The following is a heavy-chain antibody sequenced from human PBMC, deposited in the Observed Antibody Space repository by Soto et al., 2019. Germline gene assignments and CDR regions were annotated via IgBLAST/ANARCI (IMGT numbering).Heavy chain of an antibody. CDR2: ISYTSSTI. J-gene: IGHJ5*02. Sequence: LRLSCAASGFTFSTYSMNWVRQAPGKGLEWVSYISYTSSTIYYADSVKGRFTISRDNAKNSLFLQMNSLRDEDTAVYYCARDNGLAGSFDPWGQGTLVTVSS. CDR3: ARDNGLAGSFDP. CDR1: GFTFSTYS. D-gene: IGHD2-21*01. V-gene: IGHV3-48*02.